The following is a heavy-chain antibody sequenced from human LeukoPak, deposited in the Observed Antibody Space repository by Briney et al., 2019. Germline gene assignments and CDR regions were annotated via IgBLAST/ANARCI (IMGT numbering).Heavy chain of an antibody. Sequence: PGGSLRLSCAASGFTFSSYGMQWVRQAPGKGLEWVAVISYDGSTTFYADSVKGRFTISRDNSKNSLYLQMNSLRAEDTAVYYCARKYGSGSYYYMDVWGKGTTVTVSS. CDR2: ISYDGSTT. V-gene: IGHV3-30*03. CDR1: GFTFSSYG. D-gene: IGHD3-10*01. J-gene: IGHJ6*03. CDR3: ARKYGSGSYYYMDV.